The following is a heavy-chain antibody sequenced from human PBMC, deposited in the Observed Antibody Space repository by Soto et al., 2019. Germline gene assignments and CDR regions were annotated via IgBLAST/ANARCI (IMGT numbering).Heavy chain of an antibody. Sequence: SVKVSCKASGFTFTSSAVQWVRQARGQRLEWIGWIVVGSGNTNYAQKFQERVTITRDMSTSTAYMELSSLRSEDTAVYYCAAPTVIRFLEWLPNPDYYYYYGMDVWGQGTTVTVSS. CDR1: GFTFTSSA. CDR3: AAPTVIRFLEWLPNPDYYYYYGMDV. D-gene: IGHD3-3*01. V-gene: IGHV1-58*01. J-gene: IGHJ6*02. CDR2: IVVGSGNT.